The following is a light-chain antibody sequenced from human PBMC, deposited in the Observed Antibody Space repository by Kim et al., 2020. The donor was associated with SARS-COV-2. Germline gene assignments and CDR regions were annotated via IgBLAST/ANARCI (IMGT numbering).Light chain of an antibody. V-gene: IGLV2-8*01. J-gene: IGLJ2*01. CDR3: STYAGSSNVV. CDR2: EVS. CDR1: SSDVGGYNY. Sequence: QSVLTQPPSASGSPGQSVTISCTGTSSDVGGYNYVSWYQQHPGKAPKLMIYEVSERPSGVPDRFSGSKSGNTASLTVSGLQAEDEADYYCSTYAGSSNVVFGGGTQLTVL.